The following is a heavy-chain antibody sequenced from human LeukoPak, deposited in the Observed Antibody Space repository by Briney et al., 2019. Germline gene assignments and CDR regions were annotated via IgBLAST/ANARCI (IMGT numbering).Heavy chain of an antibody. CDR3: AGTGLFFDY. J-gene: IGHJ4*02. CDR1: GGSISSYY. CDR2: IYYSGST. D-gene: IGHD7-27*01. V-gene: IGHV4-59*01. Sequence: SETLSLTCTVSGGSISSYYWSWLRQLPGKGLEWLGFIYYSGSTHYKSSLKSRVTISVDTSKNQFSLRLTSVTAADTAVYYCAGTGLFFDYWSQGTLVTVSS.